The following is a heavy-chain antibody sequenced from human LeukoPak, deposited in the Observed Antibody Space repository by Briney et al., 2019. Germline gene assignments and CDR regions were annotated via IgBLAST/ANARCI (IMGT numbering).Heavy chain of an antibody. CDR1: GYTFTTNG. J-gene: IGHJ5*02. D-gene: IGHD2-2*01. Sequence: ASVKVSCRASGYTFTTNGISWVRQAPGQGLEWMGWISAYNGNTNYAQKPQGRVTMTTDTSTSTAYMELRSLRSDDTAVYYCARGSKDNVVVPAAMGWFDPWGQGTLVTVSS. CDR2: ISAYNGNT. CDR3: ARGSKDNVVVPAAMGWFDP. V-gene: IGHV1-18*04.